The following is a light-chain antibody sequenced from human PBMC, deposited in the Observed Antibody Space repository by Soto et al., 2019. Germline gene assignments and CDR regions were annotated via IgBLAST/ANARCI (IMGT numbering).Light chain of an antibody. V-gene: IGKV3-11*01. CDR3: QQRRNWPPRLT. CDR2: NAS. J-gene: IGKJ3*01. CDR1: QSVGSY. Sequence: EIVLTQSPATLSLSPGERATLSCRASQSVGSYLAGYQQKPGQAPRLLIYNASNRATGIPARFSGSGSGTDFTLTISSLEPEDFAVYYCQQRRNWPPRLTFGPGTKVDIQ.